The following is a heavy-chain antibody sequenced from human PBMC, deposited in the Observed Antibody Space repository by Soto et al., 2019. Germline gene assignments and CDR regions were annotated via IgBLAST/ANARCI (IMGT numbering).Heavy chain of an antibody. Sequence: QVQLVQSGAEVKKPGASVKVSCKASGYTFTSYYMHWVRQAPGQGLEWMGIINPSGGSTSYAQKFQGRVTMNRDTSTSPVYMELSSLRSEDTAVYYCARDPVVPAATNYYYYGMDVWGQGTTVTVSS. D-gene: IGHD2-2*01. CDR3: ARDPVVPAATNYYYYGMDV. V-gene: IGHV1-46*01. CDR1: GYTFTSYY. J-gene: IGHJ6*02. CDR2: INPSGGST.